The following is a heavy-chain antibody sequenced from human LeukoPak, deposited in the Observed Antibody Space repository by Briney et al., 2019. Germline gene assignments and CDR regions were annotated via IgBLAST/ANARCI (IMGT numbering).Heavy chain of an antibody. CDR1: GFTFSSYS. CDR2: ISSSSSYI. J-gene: IGHJ4*02. CDR3: ARDDYGDFLPLDY. D-gene: IGHD4-17*01. V-gene: IGHV3-21*01. Sequence: PGGSLRLSCAASGFTFSSYSMKWVRQAPGKGLEWVSSISSSSSYIYYADSVKGRFTISRDNAKNSLYLQMNSLRAEDTAVYYCARDDYGDFLPLDYWGQGTLVTVSS.